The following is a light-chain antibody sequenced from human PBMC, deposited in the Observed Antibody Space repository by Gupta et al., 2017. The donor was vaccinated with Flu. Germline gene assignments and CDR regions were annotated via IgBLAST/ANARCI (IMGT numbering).Light chain of an antibody. CDR3: QSADSAGKFVI. V-gene: IGLV3-25*03. CDR1: SLTNQN. Sequence: GKKARSPCSGESLTNQNGFWDQQEPGQAPVMVVSKDRGRPSGIPQRFSGSSSGTTVTLTIYGVQAEDEADYYCQSADSAGKFVIFGGGTKLTVL. J-gene: IGLJ2*01. CDR2: KDR.